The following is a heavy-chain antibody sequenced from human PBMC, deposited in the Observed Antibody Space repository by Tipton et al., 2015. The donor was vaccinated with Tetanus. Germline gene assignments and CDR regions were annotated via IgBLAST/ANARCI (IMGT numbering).Heavy chain of an antibody. V-gene: IGHV1-2*02. CDR1: GYTFTGYY. D-gene: IGHD3-22*01. J-gene: IGHJ6*02. Sequence: QLVQSGAEVKKPGASVKVSCKASGYTFTGYYIYWVRQAPGQGLEWMGWIDPNSGGTVYAQKFQGRVTMTSDTSISTAYMELRSLRSDDTAVYYCARDRGDYISYGMDVWGQGPRSPSP. CDR2: IDPNSGGT. CDR3: ARDRGDYISYGMDV.